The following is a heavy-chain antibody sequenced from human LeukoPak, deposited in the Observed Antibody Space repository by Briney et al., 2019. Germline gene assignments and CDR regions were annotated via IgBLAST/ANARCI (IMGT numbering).Heavy chain of an antibody. Sequence: GGSLRLSCAASGFTFSSYAMSWVRQAPGKGLEWVSAISGSGGSTYYEDSVKGRFTISRDNSKNTLYLQMNSLRAEDTAVYYCANPPTTDYDYVWGSYRLGDDAFDIWGQGTMVTVSS. CDR1: GFTFSSYA. V-gene: IGHV3-23*01. CDR3: ANPPTTDYDYVWGSYRLGDDAFDI. CDR2: ISGSGGST. D-gene: IGHD3-16*02. J-gene: IGHJ3*02.